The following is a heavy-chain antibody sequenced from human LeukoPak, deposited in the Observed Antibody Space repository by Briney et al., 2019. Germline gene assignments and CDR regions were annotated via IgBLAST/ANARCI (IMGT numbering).Heavy chain of an antibody. CDR2: VNGGGDIT. Sequence: GGSLRLSCAASGSPFGGYAMTWVRQAPGKGLEWVSSVNGGGDITYYRDSVKGRFTISRDNSKNTLSLRVDSLRAEDTGVYYCAKAFCSSTSCSFDFWGQGILVTVAS. D-gene: IGHD2-2*01. CDR1: GSPFGGYA. CDR3: AKAFCSSTSCSFDF. J-gene: IGHJ4*02. V-gene: IGHV3-23*01.